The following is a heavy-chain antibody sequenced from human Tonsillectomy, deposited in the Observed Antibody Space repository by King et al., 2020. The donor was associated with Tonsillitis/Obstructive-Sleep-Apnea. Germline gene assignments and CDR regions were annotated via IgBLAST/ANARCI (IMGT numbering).Heavy chain of an antibody. D-gene: IGHD1/OR15-1a*01. CDR1: GGSFSGYY. V-gene: IGHV4-34*01. CDR2: IDHSGST. CDR3: ARGSVEQDSAFDY. Sequence: VQLQQWGAGLLKPSETLSLTCGVYGGSFSGYYWSWIRQTPGKGLEWIGEIDHSGSTNNNPSLKSRVSITVDTSKNQFSLNVNSVTAADTAVYYCARGSVEQDSAFDYSGQGTLVIVSS. J-gene: IGHJ4*02.